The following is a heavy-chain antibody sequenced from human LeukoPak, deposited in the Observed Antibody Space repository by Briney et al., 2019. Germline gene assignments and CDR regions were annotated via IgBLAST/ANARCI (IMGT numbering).Heavy chain of an antibody. CDR1: GFTFSSYG. CDR2: IWYDGTNK. Sequence: PGGSLRLSWAASGFTFSSYGMHRVRQAPGKGLEWVAVIWYDGTNKYYADSVKGRFTISRDNSKNTLYLQMNSLRAEDTAVYYCARDGVAFDIWGQGTMVTVSS. V-gene: IGHV3-33*01. D-gene: IGHD3-16*01. CDR3: ARDGVAFDI. J-gene: IGHJ3*02.